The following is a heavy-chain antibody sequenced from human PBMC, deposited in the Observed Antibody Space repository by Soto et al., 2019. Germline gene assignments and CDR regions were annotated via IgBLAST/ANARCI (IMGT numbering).Heavy chain of an antibody. J-gene: IGHJ4*02. Sequence: QVQLVQSGAEVKKPGASVKVSCKASGYTFTSYGISWVRQAPGQGLEWMGWISAYNGNANYAQKLQRRVTITTDASTSTAYMGRRILRSGDTGVYYCSPPLYIDYWGQGTLGTGSS. V-gene: IGHV1-18*01. CDR2: ISAYNGNA. CDR3: SPPLYIDY. CDR1: GYTFTSYG.